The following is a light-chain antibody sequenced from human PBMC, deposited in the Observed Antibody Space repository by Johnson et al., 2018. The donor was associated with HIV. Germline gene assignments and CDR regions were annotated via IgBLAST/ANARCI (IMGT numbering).Light chain of an antibody. CDR1: SSNIGNNY. V-gene: IGLV1-51*01. CDR3: RTWDSSLSAGPRYV. J-gene: IGLJ1*01. Sequence: QSVLTQPPSLSAAPGQKVTISCSGSSSNIGNNYVSWYQQLPERAPKLLIYDNTKRPSGIPDRFTGSKSDASATLAITGLQTGDEADYYCRTWDSSLSAGPRYVFGTGTKVPVL. CDR2: DNT.